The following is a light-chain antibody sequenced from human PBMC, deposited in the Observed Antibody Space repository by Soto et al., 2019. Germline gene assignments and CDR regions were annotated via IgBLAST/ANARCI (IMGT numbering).Light chain of an antibody. CDR2: AAS. J-gene: IGKJ3*01. CDR1: QDIRNF. Sequence: DIQMTQSPTSLSASVGDRVTITCRASQDIRNFVAWYQQKPGKAPKLLIYAASTVQSGVPSRFSGSGSGTDFTLTINSLQPEDVATYSCQNYSSVPVFGPGTKVEIK. V-gene: IGKV1-27*01. CDR3: QNYSSVPV.